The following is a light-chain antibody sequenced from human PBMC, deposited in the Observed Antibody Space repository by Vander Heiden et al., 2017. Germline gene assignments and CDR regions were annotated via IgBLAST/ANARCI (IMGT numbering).Light chain of an antibody. CDR2: GNT. CDR1: NSNIGAGYD. Sequence: QSHLTQPPSVSGAPGHRVIISCTASNSNIGAGYDTHWYQHVPGSAPKLLIYGNTNRPSGVPDRFSGSRSGTSASLAITGLQAEDEADYYCQTYDNVYGWVFGGGTKVTVL. CDR3: QTYDNVYGWV. J-gene: IGLJ3*02. V-gene: IGLV1-40*01.